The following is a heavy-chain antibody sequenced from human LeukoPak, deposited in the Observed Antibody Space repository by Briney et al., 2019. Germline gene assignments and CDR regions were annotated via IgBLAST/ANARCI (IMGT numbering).Heavy chain of an antibody. CDR3: AHRPIEGRAFDS. CDR2: IFWNDEK. CDR1: GFSLKTREMG. D-gene: IGHD4/OR15-4a*01. Sequence: SGPSLVNPTQTLTLTCTFTGFSLKTREMGVSWIRHPPGTALMWLALIFWNDEKHYSPSLESRLTITKNTSKNQVVLTMTKMDPVDTATYYCAHRPIEGRAFDSWGQGTLVTVSS. V-gene: IGHV2-5*08. J-gene: IGHJ5*01.